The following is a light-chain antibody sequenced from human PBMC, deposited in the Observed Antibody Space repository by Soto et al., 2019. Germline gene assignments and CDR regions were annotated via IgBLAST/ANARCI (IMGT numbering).Light chain of an antibody. CDR1: SSNIGAGYD. CDR2: GNI. Sequence: QSALTQPPSVSGAPGQTVTISCTGSSSNIGAGYDVHWYQQLPGTAPKLLIFGNINRPSGVPDRFSGSKSGTSASLAITGLQAEDEADYYCQSHDSSLSGYVFGTGTKVTVL. V-gene: IGLV1-40*01. CDR3: QSHDSSLSGYV. J-gene: IGLJ1*01.